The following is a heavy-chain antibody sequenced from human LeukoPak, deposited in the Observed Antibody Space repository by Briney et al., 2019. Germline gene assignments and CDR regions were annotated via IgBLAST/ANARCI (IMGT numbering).Heavy chain of an antibody. J-gene: IGHJ3*02. V-gene: IGHV3-30-3*01. CDR2: ISYDGSKK. Sequence: GGSLRLSCAASGFTFSSYGMHWVRQAPGKGLEWVAVISYDGSKKYYADSVKGRFTISRDNSKNTVYLQMNSLRAEDTAVYYCARDPIQLGYCSSTSCSDAFDIWGQGTMVTVSS. CDR3: ARDPIQLGYCSSTSCSDAFDI. CDR1: GFTFSSYG. D-gene: IGHD2-2*01.